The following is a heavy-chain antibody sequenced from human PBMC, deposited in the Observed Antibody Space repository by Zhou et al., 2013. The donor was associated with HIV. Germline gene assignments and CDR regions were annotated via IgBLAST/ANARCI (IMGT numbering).Heavy chain of an antibody. D-gene: IGHD3-22*01. CDR1: GGIFSKQV. J-gene: IGHJ6*02. CDR2: IMKTLPAG. V-gene: IGHV1-69*11. CDR3: ASDFHHYYDNSGHPYYYGLDV. Sequence: QVQLVQSGAEVKKPGSSVTVSCKVPGGIFSKQVISWVRQAPGQGLEWMGGIMKTLPAGNSAPKFQDRLTVSADESTSTVFMQLGSLTSEDTAIYYCASDFHHYYDNSGHPYYYGLDVWGQGTTVTVSS.